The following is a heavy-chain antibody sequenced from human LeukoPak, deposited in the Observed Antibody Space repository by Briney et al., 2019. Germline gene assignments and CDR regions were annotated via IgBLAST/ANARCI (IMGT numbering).Heavy chain of an antibody. CDR1: GGSISSYY. Sequence: SETLSLTCTVSGGSISSYYWSWIRQPPVKVLEWIAYIHYSGSTNYNPSLKSRVTISVDTSKNQFFLKLSSVTAADTAVYYCATYSSTGIFQHWGQGTLVTVSS. J-gene: IGHJ1*01. D-gene: IGHD6-13*01. CDR2: IHYSGST. CDR3: ATYSSTGIFQH. V-gene: IGHV4-59*01.